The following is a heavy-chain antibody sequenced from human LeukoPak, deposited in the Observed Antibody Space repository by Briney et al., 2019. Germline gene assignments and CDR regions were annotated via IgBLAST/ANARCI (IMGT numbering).Heavy chain of an antibody. V-gene: IGHV5-51*01. D-gene: IGHD1-7*01. CDR3: ARLGAINWNYGDY. CDR1: GYSFTSYW. J-gene: IGHJ4*02. Sequence: GESLKISCKGSGYSFTSYWIGWVRQMPGKGLEWMGLIYPGDSNTRYSPSFQGQVTISADKSISTAYLQWSSLKASDTAIYYCARLGAINWNYGDYWGQGTLVTVSS. CDR2: IYPGDSNT.